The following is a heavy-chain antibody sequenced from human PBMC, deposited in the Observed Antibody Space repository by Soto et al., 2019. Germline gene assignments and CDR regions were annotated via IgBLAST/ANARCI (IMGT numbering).Heavy chain of an antibody. Sequence: QLQLQESGPGLVKPSETLSLTCTVSGGSISSSSYYWGWIRQPPGKGLEWIGSIYYSGSTYYNPSLKSRVTISVDTSKNQFSLKLRSVTAADSAVYYCARHRIAAAGAYNWFDPWGQGTLVTVSS. CDR3: ARHRIAAAGAYNWFDP. J-gene: IGHJ5*02. D-gene: IGHD6-13*01. CDR2: IYYSGST. CDR1: GGSISSSSYY. V-gene: IGHV4-39*01.